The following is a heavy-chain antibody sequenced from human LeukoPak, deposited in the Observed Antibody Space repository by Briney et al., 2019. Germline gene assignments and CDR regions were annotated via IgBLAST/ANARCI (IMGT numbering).Heavy chain of an antibody. CDR3: ARAPYYYDSSGLYYFDY. CDR2: IYYSGST. J-gene: IGHJ4*02. Sequence: SQTLSLTCTVSGASIRSGDYYWSWIRQHPGKGLEWIGYIYYSGSTYYNPSLKSRVTISVDTSKNQFSLKLSSVTAADTAVYYCARAPYYYDSSGLYYFDYWGQGTLVTVSS. D-gene: IGHD3-22*01. CDR1: GASIRSGDYY. V-gene: IGHV4-31*03.